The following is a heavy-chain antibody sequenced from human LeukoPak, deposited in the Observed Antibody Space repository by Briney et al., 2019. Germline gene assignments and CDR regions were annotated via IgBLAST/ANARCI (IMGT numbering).Heavy chain of an antibody. Sequence: AGGSLRLSCAASGFSFRTYSMNWVRQAPGEGLEWISYVSSNSRSIYYADSVKGRFTISRDNSKNTLYLQMNSLRAEDTAVYYCAKDSSSWYVTSFFFDYWGQGTLVTVSS. D-gene: IGHD6-13*01. J-gene: IGHJ4*02. CDR2: VSSNSRSI. CDR3: AKDSSSWYVTSFFFDY. V-gene: IGHV3-48*01. CDR1: GFSFRTYS.